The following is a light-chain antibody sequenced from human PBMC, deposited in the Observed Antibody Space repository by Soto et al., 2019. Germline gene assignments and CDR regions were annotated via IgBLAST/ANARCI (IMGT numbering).Light chain of an antibody. Sequence: EIVLTQSPANLSLSPGERATLSCRASQSISSYLVWYQQKPGQAPRLLIYGASTRATGIPARFSGSGSGTEFTLTISSLQPDDFATYYCQQRSNWPLTFGGGTKVDIK. CDR1: QSISSY. CDR2: GAS. V-gene: IGKV3-11*01. J-gene: IGKJ4*01. CDR3: QQRSNWPLT.